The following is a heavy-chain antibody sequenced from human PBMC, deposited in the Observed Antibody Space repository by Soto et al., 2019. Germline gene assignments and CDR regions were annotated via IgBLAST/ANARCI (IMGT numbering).Heavy chain of an antibody. V-gene: IGHV1-3*01. CDR1: GYTVTSYA. D-gene: IGHD3-22*01. Sequence: QVQLVQSGAEVKKPGASVKVSCKASGYTVTSYAMHWVRQAPGQRLEWMGWINAGNGNTKYSQKFQGRVTITRDTSASTAYMELSSLRSEDTAVYYFAKDYSDSSGYYPPALLFDYWGQGTLVTVSS. CDR2: INAGNGNT. J-gene: IGHJ4*02. CDR3: AKDYSDSSGYYPPALLFDY.